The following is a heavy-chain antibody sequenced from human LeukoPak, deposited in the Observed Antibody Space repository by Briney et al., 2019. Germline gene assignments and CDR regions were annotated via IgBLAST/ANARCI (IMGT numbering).Heavy chain of an antibody. Sequence: PGGSLRLSCAASGFTFSSYEMIWVRQAPGKGLEWVSYITSSGTSIYYADSVKGRFTLSRDNTKNSLYLQMNSLRAEDTAVYYCASDPYGDYYFAYWGQGTLVTVSS. J-gene: IGHJ4*02. CDR1: GFTFSSYE. CDR2: ITSSGTSI. D-gene: IGHD4-17*01. V-gene: IGHV3-48*03. CDR3: ASDPYGDYYFAY.